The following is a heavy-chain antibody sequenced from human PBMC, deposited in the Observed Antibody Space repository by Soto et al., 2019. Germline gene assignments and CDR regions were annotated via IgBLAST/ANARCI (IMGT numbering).Heavy chain of an antibody. Sequence: SVKVSCKASGDTFSSYAISWVRQARGQGREWMGGIIPIFGTGNYAQKFQRRVTIQADEYTSTAYMELSSLRSEDKAVYYCALSSSWSSRYYGMDVWG. V-gene: IGHV1-69*13. D-gene: IGHD6-13*01. CDR1: GDTFSSYA. J-gene: IGHJ6*02. CDR3: ALSSSWSSRYYGMDV. CDR2: IIPIFGTG.